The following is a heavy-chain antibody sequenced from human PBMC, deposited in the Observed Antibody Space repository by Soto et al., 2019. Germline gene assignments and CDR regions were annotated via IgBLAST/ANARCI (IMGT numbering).Heavy chain of an antibody. V-gene: IGHV4-39*01. Sequence: PSETLSLTCTVSGGSISSSSYYWGWIRQPPGKGLEWIGSIYYSGSTYYNPSLKSRVTISVDTSKNQFSLKLSSVTAADTAVYYCAGKDCVLRVYAGWFDHWGQGILVTVSS. CDR2: IYYSGST. D-gene: IGHD2-8*01. CDR1: GGSISSSSYY. J-gene: IGHJ5*02. CDR3: AGKDCVLRVYAGWFDH.